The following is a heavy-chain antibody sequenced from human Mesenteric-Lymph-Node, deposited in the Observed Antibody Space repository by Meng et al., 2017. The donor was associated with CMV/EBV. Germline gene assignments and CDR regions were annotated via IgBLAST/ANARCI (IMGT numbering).Heavy chain of an antibody. V-gene: IGHV3-48*04. J-gene: IGHJ6*02. CDR1: GFTFSSYS. D-gene: IGHD3-3*01. CDR2: ISSSSSSI. Sequence: GGSLRLSCAASGFTFSSYSMNWVRQAPGKGLEWISYISSSSSSIYYADSVKGRFTISRDNAKNSLYLQMNSLRAEDTAVYYCARENRITIFGVVSHYYYYGMDVWGQGTTVTVSS. CDR3: ARENRITIFGVVSHYYYYGMDV.